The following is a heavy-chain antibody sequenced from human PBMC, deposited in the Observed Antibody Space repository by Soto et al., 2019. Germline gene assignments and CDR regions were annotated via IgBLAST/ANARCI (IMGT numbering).Heavy chain of an antibody. CDR1: GFTFTNYA. CDR3: AKDRFTSTVRKYWFFDL. CDR2: ISGGDGDT. J-gene: IGHJ2*01. Sequence: EVQLLESGGGLVKPGGSLRLSCAASGFTFTNYAMTWVRQAPGKGLEWVSSISGGDGDTSYADSVKGRFTISRDNSENTMFLQMNRRRPDDTAVYYCAKDRFTSTVRKYWFFDLWGRGTLVTVSS. D-gene: IGHD3-10*01. V-gene: IGHV3-23*01.